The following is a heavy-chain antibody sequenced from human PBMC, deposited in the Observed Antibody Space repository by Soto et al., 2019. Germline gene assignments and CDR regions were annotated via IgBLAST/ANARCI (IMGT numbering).Heavy chain of an antibody. CDR2: INTYNGNT. J-gene: IGHJ6*02. Sequence: ASVKVSCKASGYTFTNYGISWVRQAPGQGLEWMGWINTYNGNTNHAQKLQGRVTMTTDTSTSTAYMELRSLRSDDTAVYYCAREGSAPYYYYGMDAWGQGTTVTVSS. V-gene: IGHV1-18*01. CDR3: AREGSAPYYYYGMDA. D-gene: IGHD3-10*01. CDR1: GYTFTNYG.